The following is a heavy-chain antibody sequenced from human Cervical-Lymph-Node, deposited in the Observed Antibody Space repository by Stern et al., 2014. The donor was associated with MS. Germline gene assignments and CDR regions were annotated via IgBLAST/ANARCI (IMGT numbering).Heavy chain of an antibody. D-gene: IGHD3-16*01. Sequence: VQLVESGGGVVQPGRSLRLSCAASGFTFTSYTVHWVRQAPGKGLEWVAVISHDGSIQDYADSVKGRFTISRDNSMNALFLQMNSLRAEDTAVYYCATSGGEDYFDYWGQGTLVTVSS. CDR1: GFTFTSYT. V-gene: IGHV3-30*14. J-gene: IGHJ4*02. CDR3: ATSGGEDYFDY. CDR2: ISHDGSIQ.